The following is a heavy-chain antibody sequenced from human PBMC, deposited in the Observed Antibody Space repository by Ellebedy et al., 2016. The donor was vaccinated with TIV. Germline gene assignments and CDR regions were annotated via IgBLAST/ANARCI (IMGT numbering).Heavy chain of an antibody. CDR1: GYTFTDYY. Sequence: AASVKVSCKASGYTFTDYYMHWVRQAPGQGLEWMGWINPNSGGTNYAQKFQGWVTMTRDTSNTTAYMELRRLRSDDTAVYYCARGMRQGLWWPYFDYWGQGTLVTVFS. J-gene: IGHJ4*02. CDR2: INPNSGGT. CDR3: ARGMRQGLWWPYFDY. D-gene: IGHD2-21*01. V-gene: IGHV1-2*04.